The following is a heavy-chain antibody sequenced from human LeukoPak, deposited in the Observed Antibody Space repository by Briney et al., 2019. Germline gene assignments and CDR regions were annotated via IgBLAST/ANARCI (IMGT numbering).Heavy chain of an antibody. CDR1: GGSVSSYY. Sequence: SETLSLTCTVSGGSVSSYYWSWIRQPAGKGLEWIGRIYTSGSTNYNPSLKSRVTISVDTSKNQFSLKLSSVTAADTAVYYCARHYGSGRDPYFDYWGQGTLVTVSS. CDR3: ARHYGSGRDPYFDY. J-gene: IGHJ4*02. V-gene: IGHV4-4*07. CDR2: IYTSGST. D-gene: IGHD3-10*01.